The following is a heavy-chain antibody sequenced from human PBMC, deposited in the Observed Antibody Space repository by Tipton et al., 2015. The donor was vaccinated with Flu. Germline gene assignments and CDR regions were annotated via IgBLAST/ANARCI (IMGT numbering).Heavy chain of an antibody. CDR2: ISSSGSTI. J-gene: IGHJ4*02. CDR1: GFTFSSYE. CDR3: AREERGDILTAYYSFDY. D-gene: IGHD3-9*01. V-gene: IGHV3-48*03. Sequence: QLVQSGGGLVQPGGALRLSCEASGFTFSSYEMNWVRQAPGKGLEWVSYISSSGSTIYYGDSVKGRFTISRDNTKDSLFLQMNSLRAEDTAVYYCAREERGDILTAYYSFDYWGQGTLVTVAS.